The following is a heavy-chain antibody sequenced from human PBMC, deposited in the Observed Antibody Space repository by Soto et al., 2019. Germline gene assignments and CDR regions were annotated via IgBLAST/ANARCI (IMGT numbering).Heavy chain of an antibody. CDR3: AREKTEYFDY. CDR2: MNPNSGNT. V-gene: IGHV1-8*02. J-gene: IGHJ4*01. CDR1: GYTFTSYD. D-gene: IGHD2-21*02. Sequence: QVQLVQSGAEVKNPGASVKVSGKASGYTFTSYDINWVRQATGQGLEWMGWMNPNSGNTGYAQKIQGRVTMTRNTSIIKAYMELSSLRSEYTAVYYCAREKTEYFDYWGHGTLVTVSS.